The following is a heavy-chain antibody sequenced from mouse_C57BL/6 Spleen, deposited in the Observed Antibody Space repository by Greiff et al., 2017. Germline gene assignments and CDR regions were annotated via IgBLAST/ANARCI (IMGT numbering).Heavy chain of an antibody. D-gene: IGHD1-1*01. CDR2: IRNKANNHAT. V-gene: IGHV6-6*01. CDR3: TPRIYYYGSSDYYAMDY. Sequence: EVKLMESGGGLVQPGGSMKLSCAASGFTFSDAWMDWVRQSPEKGLEWVADIRNKANNHATYYAESVKGRFTISRDDSKSSVYLQMNSLRAEDTGIYYCTPRIYYYGSSDYYAMDYWGQGTSVTVSS. J-gene: IGHJ4*01. CDR1: GFTFSDAW.